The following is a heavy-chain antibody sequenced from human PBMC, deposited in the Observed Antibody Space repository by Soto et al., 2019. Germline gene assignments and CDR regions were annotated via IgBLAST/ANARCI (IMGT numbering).Heavy chain of an antibody. V-gene: IGHV5-51*01. CDR2: IYPGDSDT. Sequence: PGESLKISCNTSGYIFASNWIAWVLQMPGKGLEWMGIIYPGDSDTRYSPSFQGQVTISADKSISTAYLQWDSLKASDTAMYYCARLRNGYDSSGYSVDGFDIWGQGTMVTVSS. D-gene: IGHD3-22*01. J-gene: IGHJ3*02. CDR1: GYIFASNW. CDR3: ARLRNGYDSSGYSVDGFDI.